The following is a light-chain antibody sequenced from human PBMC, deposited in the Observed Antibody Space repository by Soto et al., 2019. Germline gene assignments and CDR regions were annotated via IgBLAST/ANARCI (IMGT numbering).Light chain of an antibody. V-gene: IGLV2-14*01. Sequence: QSALTQPASVSESPGQSITISCTGTSSDVGGYNYVSWYQQHPGKAPKLMIYEVSNRPSGVSDRFSGPKSGNTASLTISGLQAEDEADYYCSSYTSSSTVVFGGGTQLTVL. J-gene: IGLJ2*01. CDR1: SSDVGGYNY. CDR3: SSYTSSSTVV. CDR2: EVS.